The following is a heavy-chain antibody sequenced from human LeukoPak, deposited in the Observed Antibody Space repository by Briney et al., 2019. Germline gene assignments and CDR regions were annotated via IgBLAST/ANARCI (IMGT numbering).Heavy chain of an antibody. Sequence: PGGSLRLSCAASGFTFSGYAMSWVRQAPGNGLEWVSAISGSGGSTYYADSVKGRFTISRDNSKNTVYLQMNSLRSDDTAVYYCGRDPRVYCTGGRCFPPIDLWGQGTLVTVSS. CDR2: ISGSGGST. CDR3: GRDPRVYCTGGRCFPPIDL. V-gene: IGHV3-23*01. J-gene: IGHJ4*02. CDR1: GFTFSGYA. D-gene: IGHD2-8*02.